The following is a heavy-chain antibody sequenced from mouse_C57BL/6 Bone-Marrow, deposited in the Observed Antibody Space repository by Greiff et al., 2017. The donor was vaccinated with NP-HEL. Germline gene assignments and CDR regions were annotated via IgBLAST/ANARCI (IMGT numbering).Heavy chain of an antibody. Sequence: QVQLQQSGPGLVKPSQSLFLTCSLTGFPITSGYYWIWIRQSPGKPLEWMGYITHSGETFYNPSLHSPISITRETSKNQFFLQLNSVTTEDTAMYYCAGDIDITTVVANAMDYWGQGTSVTVSS. J-gene: IGHJ4*01. D-gene: IGHD1-1*01. V-gene: IGHV12-3*01. CDR3: AGDIDITTVVANAMDY. CDR2: ITHSGET. CDR1: GFPITSGYY.